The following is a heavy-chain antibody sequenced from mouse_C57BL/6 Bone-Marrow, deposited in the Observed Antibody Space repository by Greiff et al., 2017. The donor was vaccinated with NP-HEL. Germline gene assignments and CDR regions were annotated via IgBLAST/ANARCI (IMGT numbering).Heavy chain of an antibody. CDR2: IYPRSGNT. V-gene: IGHV1-81*01. J-gene: IGHJ3*01. Sequence: QVQLQQSGAELARPGASVKLSCKASGYTFTSYGISWVKQRTGQGLEWIGEIYPRSGNTYYNEKFKGKATLTADKSSSTAYMVLRSLTSEDSAVYFCARSEYYYGSSPPFAYWGQGTLVTVSA. CDR1: GYTFTSYG. CDR3: ARSEYYYGSSPPFAY. D-gene: IGHD1-1*01.